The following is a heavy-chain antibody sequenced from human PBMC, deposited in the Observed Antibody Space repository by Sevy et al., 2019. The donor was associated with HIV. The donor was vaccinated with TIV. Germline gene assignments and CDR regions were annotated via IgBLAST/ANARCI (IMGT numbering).Heavy chain of an antibody. D-gene: IGHD1-7*01. V-gene: IGHV3-23*01. CDR2: ISGSGGLT. CDR1: GLTSGAFA. CDR3: AKPNWNFRADWFDT. Sequence: GGSLRLSCKVTGLTSGAFAMSWVRQTPGKGLEWISSISGSGGLTHYADSVKGRFTISRDKSKGTVDLEMNSLRGDDPAVSYCAKPNWNFRADWFDTWGQGTLVTVSS. J-gene: IGHJ5*02.